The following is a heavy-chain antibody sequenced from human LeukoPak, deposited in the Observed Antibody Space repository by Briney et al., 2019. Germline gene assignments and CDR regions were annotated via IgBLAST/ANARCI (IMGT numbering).Heavy chain of an antibody. V-gene: IGHV3-23*01. J-gene: IGHJ4*02. CDR1: GFTFSSYA. CDR3: AKESRGWGLVVPAAPPSIDY. D-gene: IGHD2-2*01. CDR2: ISGSGGST. Sequence: GGSLRLSCAASGFTFSSYAMSWVRQAPGKGLEWVSAISGSGGSTYYADSVKGRFTFSRDNSKNTLYLQMNSLRAEDTAVYYCAKESRGWGLVVPAAPPSIDYWGQGTLVTVSS.